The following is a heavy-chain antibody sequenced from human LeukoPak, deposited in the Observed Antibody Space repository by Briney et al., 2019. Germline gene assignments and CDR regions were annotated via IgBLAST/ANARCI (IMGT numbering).Heavy chain of an antibody. J-gene: IGHJ6*03. CDR2: INPNSGGT. Sequence: ASVKVSCKASGYTFTGYYIHWVRQAPGQGLEWMGWINPNSGGTNYAQKFQGTVTMTRDTSISTAYMELRSLRSDDTALYYCATHSTRIAVRPSDYYYYMDVWGKGTTVTVSS. D-gene: IGHD6-6*01. V-gene: IGHV1-2*02. CDR1: GYTFTGYY. CDR3: ATHSTRIAVRPSDYYYYMDV.